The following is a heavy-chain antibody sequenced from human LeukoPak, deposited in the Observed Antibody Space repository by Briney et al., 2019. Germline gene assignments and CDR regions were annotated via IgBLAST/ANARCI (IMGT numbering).Heavy chain of an antibody. D-gene: IGHD2-2*01. CDR2: MNPNSGNT. J-gene: IGHJ4*02. Sequence: ASVKVSCKASGYTFTSYDINWVRQATGQGLEWMGWMNPNSGNTGYAQKFQGRVTMTRNTSISTAYMELSSLRSEDTAVYYCARGLGYCSGTSCYLSGPDYWGQGTLVTVSS. CDR3: ARGLGYCSGTSCYLSGPDY. CDR1: GYTFTSYD. V-gene: IGHV1-8*01.